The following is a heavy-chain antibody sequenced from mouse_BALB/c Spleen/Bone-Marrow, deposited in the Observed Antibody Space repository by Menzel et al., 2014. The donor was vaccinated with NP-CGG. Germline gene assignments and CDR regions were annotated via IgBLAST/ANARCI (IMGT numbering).Heavy chain of an antibody. CDR1: GFTFSSYG. Sequence: EVKLVESGGGLVKPGGSLKLSCAASGFTFSSYGMSWVRQTPEKRLEWVATISGGGSYTYYPDSVKGRFTISRDNAKNNLYLQMSSLRSEDTALYYCARQNGNYGYYYAMDYWGPGTSVTVSS. CDR3: ARQNGNYGYYYAMDY. J-gene: IGHJ4*01. D-gene: IGHD2-1*01. CDR2: ISGGGSYT. V-gene: IGHV5-9-2*01.